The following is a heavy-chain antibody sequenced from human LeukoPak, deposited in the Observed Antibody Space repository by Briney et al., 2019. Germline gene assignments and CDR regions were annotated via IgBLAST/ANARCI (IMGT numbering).Heavy chain of an antibody. J-gene: IGHJ4*02. Sequence: GGSLRLSCAASGFTFTSYAMSWVRQAPEKGLEWVSTISSSGVKTNYVDSVKGRFTISRDNSKDMLYLQMNNLRAEDTAVYYCAKDRLVGAIDWGQGALVTVSS. CDR2: ISSSGVKT. CDR1: GFTFTSYA. V-gene: IGHV3-23*01. D-gene: IGHD1-26*01. CDR3: AKDRLVGAID.